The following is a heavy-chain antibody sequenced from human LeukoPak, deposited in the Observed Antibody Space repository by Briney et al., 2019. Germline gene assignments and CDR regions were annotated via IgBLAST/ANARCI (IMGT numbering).Heavy chain of an antibody. CDR3: ARVGRATYYYDSSGYSLDY. CDR2: ISSSSSYI. CDR1: GFTFSSYS. V-gene: IGHV3-21*01. Sequence: GGSLRLSCAASGFTFSSYSMNWVRQAPGKGLEWVSSISSSSSYIYYADSVKGRFTISRDNAKNSLYLQMNSLRAEDTAVYYCARVGRATYYYDSSGYSLDYWGQGTLVTVSS. J-gene: IGHJ4*02. D-gene: IGHD3-22*01.